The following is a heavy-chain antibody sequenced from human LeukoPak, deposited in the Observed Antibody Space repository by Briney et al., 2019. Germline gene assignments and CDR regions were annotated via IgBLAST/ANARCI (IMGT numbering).Heavy chain of an antibody. Sequence: SETLSLTCAVSGGSISSSSGNCWTWVRQPPGKGLEWIGEINHSGSTNYNPSLKSRVTISVDTSKNQFSLKLSSVTAADTAVYYCARKEDCSSTSCSYYFDYWGQGTLVTVSS. D-gene: IGHD2-2*01. CDR1: GGSISSSSGNC. CDR3: ARKEDCSSTSCSYYFDY. V-gene: IGHV4-4*02. J-gene: IGHJ4*02. CDR2: INHSGST.